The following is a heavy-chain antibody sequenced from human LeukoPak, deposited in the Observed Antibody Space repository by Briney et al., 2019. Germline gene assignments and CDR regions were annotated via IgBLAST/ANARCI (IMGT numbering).Heavy chain of an antibody. Sequence: SETLSLTCTVSGGSISNYYWSWIRQPPGKGLEWIGYISNSGSTNYNPSLKSRVTISVDTSKNQFSLNLSSVTAADTAVYYCARADTHHTYTSSWYFDYWGQGALVTVSS. J-gene: IGHJ4*02. D-gene: IGHD6-13*01. CDR2: ISNSGST. CDR1: GGSISNYY. CDR3: ARADTHHTYTSSWYFDY. V-gene: IGHV4-59*01.